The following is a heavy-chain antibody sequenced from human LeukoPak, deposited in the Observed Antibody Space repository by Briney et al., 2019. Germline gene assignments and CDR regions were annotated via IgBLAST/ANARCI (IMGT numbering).Heavy chain of an antibody. J-gene: IGHJ4*02. Sequence: GGSLRLSCAASGFTLDDYAMHWVRQAPGKGLEWVSGISWNSGSIGYADSVKGRFTISRDNAKNSLYLQMNSLRAEDMALYYCAKADRAVAGPFDYWGQGTLVTVSS. V-gene: IGHV3-9*03. CDR2: ISWNSGSI. CDR1: GFTLDDYA. D-gene: IGHD6-19*01. CDR3: AKADRAVAGPFDY.